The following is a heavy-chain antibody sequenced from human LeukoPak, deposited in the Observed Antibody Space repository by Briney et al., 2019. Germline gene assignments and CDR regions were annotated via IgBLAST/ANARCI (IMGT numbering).Heavy chain of an antibody. D-gene: IGHD5-18*01. CDR1: GYTFIDYY. V-gene: IGHV1-2*02. CDR3: ARDFIRGSSFAYRLLGS. J-gene: IGHJ5*02. CDR2: INPNSGGT. Sequence: ASVKVSCKTSGYTFIDYYVHWVRKAPGQGLEWLGWINPNSGGTSNAQMLQGRVTLTRDTSINTAYMELRRLTSDDTAVYYCARDFIRGSSFAYRLLGSWGQGTLVIVSS.